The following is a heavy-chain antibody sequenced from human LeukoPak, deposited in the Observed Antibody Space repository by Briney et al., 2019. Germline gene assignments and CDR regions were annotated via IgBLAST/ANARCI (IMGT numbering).Heavy chain of an antibody. CDR2: IYHGDSDT. D-gene: IGHD2-15*01. V-gene: IGHV5-51*01. J-gene: IGHJ5*02. Sequence: GESLKISCKGSGYSFTNYWIGWVRQMPGKGLEWMGIIYHGDSDTRYSPSFQGQVTMSADKSISTAYLQWSSLQASDTAMYYCARQVPGCSGGSCYSGSFDPWGQGTLVIFST. CDR1: GYSFTNYW. CDR3: ARQVPGCSGGSCYSGSFDP.